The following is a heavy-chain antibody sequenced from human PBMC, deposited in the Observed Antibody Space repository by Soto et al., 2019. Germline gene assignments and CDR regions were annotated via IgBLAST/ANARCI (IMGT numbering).Heavy chain of an antibody. CDR3: ARGWGRIFDY. V-gene: IGHV4-34*01. CDR2: INHSGST. J-gene: IGHJ4*02. CDR1: GGSFSGYY. Sequence: SETLSLTCAVYGGSFSGYYWSWIRQPPGKGLEWIGEINHSGSTNYNPSLKSRVSISVDTSKNQFSLKLSSVTAADTAVYYCARGWGRIFDYWGQGTLVTVSS. D-gene: IGHD7-27*01.